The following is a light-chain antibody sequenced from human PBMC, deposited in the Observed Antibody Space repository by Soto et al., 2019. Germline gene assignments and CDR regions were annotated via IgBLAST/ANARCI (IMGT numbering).Light chain of an antibody. Sequence: QSALTQPRSVSGSPGQSVAISCTGTSSNLGPYNYVSWHQQHPGKAPTLIIYDVSNRPSGVPDRFSGSKSGNTASLTISGLQADDEADYYCCSYAFTFAVFGGGTKLTVL. V-gene: IGLV2-11*01. CDR3: CSYAFTFAV. CDR2: DVS. CDR1: SSNLGPYNY. J-gene: IGLJ2*01.